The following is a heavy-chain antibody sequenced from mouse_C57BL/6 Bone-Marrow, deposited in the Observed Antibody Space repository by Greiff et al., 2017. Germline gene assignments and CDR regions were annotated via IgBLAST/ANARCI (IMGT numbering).Heavy chain of an antibody. V-gene: IGHV1-15*01. CDR3: TRDDRYYAMDY. Sequence: QVQLKESGAELVRPGASVTLSCKASGYTFTDYEMHWVKQTPVHGLEWIGAIDPETGGTAYNQKFKGKAILTADKSSSTAYMELRSLTSEDSAVYYCTRDDRYYAMDYWGQGTSVTVSS. J-gene: IGHJ4*01. CDR2: IDPETGGT. CDR1: GYTFTDYE. D-gene: IGHD2-3*01.